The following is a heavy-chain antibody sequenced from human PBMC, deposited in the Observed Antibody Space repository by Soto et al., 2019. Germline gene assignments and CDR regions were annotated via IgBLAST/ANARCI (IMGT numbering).Heavy chain of an antibody. CDR2: ISYDGSNK. D-gene: IGHD6-13*01. V-gene: IGHV3-30*18. Sequence: PGGSLRLSCAASGFTFSSYGMHWVRQAPGKGLEWVAVISYDGSNKYYADSVKGRFTISRDNSKNTLYLQMNSLRAEDTAVYYCAKDRRSWYVSYYYGMDVWGQGTTVTVSS. CDR3: AKDRRSWYVSYYYGMDV. J-gene: IGHJ6*02. CDR1: GFTFSSYG.